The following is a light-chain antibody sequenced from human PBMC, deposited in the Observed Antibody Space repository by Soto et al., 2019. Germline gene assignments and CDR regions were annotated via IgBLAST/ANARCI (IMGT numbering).Light chain of an antibody. J-gene: IGLJ1*01. Sequence: QSVLTQPPSASGSPGQSVTISCTGTSSDIGGYNYVSWYQQHPGKVPKLLIYEVTQRPSGVPARFSASKSGNTASLPVSGLQAEDEADYYCSSYAGTDIPYVFGTGTKVTVL. CDR2: EVT. V-gene: IGLV2-8*01. CDR1: SSDIGGYNY. CDR3: SSYAGTDIPYV.